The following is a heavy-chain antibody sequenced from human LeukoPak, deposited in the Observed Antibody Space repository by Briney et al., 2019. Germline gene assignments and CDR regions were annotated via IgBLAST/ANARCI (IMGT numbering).Heavy chain of an antibody. Sequence: SETLSLTCTVSGVSISSYYWSWIRQPPGKGLEWIGYIYSSGSTNYNSPLKSRVTISVDTSKNQCSLKLSSVTAADTAVYYCARDLGIAVAGTRSYYYYGMDVWGQGTTVTVSS. CDR1: GVSISSYY. CDR2: IYSSGST. V-gene: IGHV4-59*01. J-gene: IGHJ6*02. D-gene: IGHD6-19*01. CDR3: ARDLGIAVAGTRSYYYYGMDV.